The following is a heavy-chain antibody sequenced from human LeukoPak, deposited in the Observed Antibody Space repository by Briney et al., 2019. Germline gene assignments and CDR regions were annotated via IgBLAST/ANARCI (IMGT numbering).Heavy chain of an antibody. Sequence: GASVKVSCKASGYTFTGYYMHWVRQAPGQGLEWMGWINPNSGGTKYAQKFQGRVTMTRDTSTSTAYMELSRLRSDDTAVYYCATVEDILTGYNWFDPWGQGTLVTVSS. J-gene: IGHJ5*02. CDR1: GYTFTGYY. CDR3: ATVEDILTGYNWFDP. V-gene: IGHV1-2*02. CDR2: INPNSGGT. D-gene: IGHD3-9*01.